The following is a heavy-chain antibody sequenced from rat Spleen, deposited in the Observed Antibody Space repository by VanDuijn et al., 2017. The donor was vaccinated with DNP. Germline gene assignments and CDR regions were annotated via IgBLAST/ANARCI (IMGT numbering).Heavy chain of an antibody. CDR3: ARHYYDGSYYFDL. CDR1: GFTFSDYN. J-gene: IGHJ1*01. V-gene: IGHV5-7*01. CDR2: ILYDGSRT. D-gene: IGHD1-12*02. Sequence: EVQLVESGGGLVQPGRSLKLSCEASGFTFSDYNMAWVRQAPKKGLEWVANILYDGSRTFYRDSVKGRFTVSRDNAKSTLYLQMDSLKSEDTATYYCARHYYDGSYYFDLWGPGTMVTVSS.